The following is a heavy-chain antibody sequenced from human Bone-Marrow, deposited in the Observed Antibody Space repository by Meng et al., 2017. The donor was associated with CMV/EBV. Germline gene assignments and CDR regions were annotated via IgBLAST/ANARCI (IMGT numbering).Heavy chain of an antibody. CDR3: ARELHGDGMDV. CDR1: GYTFTSYD. V-gene: IGHV1-8*03. J-gene: IGHJ6*02. D-gene: IGHD4-23*01. Sequence: ASVXVSCKTSGYTFTSYDINWVRQATGQGLEWMGWMNPNSGNTGYAQKFQGRVTITRNTSISTAYMELSSLRSEDTAVYYCARELHGDGMDVWGQGTTVTVYS. CDR2: MNPNSGNT.